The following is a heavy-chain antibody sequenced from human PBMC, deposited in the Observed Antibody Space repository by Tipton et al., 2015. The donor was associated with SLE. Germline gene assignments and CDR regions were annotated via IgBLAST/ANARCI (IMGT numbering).Heavy chain of an antibody. CDR1: GGSISSYY. D-gene: IGHD3-10*01. J-gene: IGHJ3*02. V-gene: IGHV4-59*01. Sequence: TLSLTCTVSGGSISSYYWNWIRQPPGKGLEWIGYIYYTGSTSYNPSLKSRVTISVDTSKNQFSLNLSSVTAADTAVYYCASQSPATVVQGAFDIWGQGTMVTVSS. CDR3: ASQSPATVVQGAFDI. CDR2: IYYTGST.